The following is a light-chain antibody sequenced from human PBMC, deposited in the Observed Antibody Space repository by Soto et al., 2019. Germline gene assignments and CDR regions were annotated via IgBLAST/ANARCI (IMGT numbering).Light chain of an antibody. CDR3: QQLNSYPRVT. V-gene: IGKV1-9*01. Sequence: DIQLTQSPSFLSASVGDRVTITCRGSQGISSYLAWYQQKPGKAPKLLIYAASTLQSGVPSRFSGSGSGTEFTLTISSLQPEDFATYYCQQLNSYPRVTFGGGTKVEIK. J-gene: IGKJ4*01. CDR1: QGISSY. CDR2: AAS.